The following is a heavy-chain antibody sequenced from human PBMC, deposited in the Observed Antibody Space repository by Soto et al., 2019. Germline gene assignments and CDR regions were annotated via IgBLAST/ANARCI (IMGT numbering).Heavy chain of an antibody. CDR3: ARGADYGDPVDYYFDY. Sequence: GGSLRLSCAASGFTFSSYGMHWVRQAPGKGLEWVAVISYDGSNKYYADSVKGRFTISRDNSKNTLYLQMNSLRAEDTAVYYSARGADYGDPVDYYFDYWGQGTLVTVSS. CDR2: ISYDGSNK. D-gene: IGHD4-17*01. CDR1: GFTFSSYG. J-gene: IGHJ4*02. V-gene: IGHV3-30*03.